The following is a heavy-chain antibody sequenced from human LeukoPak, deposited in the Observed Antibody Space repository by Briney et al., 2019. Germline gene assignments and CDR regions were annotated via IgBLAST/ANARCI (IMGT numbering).Heavy chain of an antibody. V-gene: IGHV3-23*01. CDR3: ARSRCSGGSCYGLDY. CDR2: IRGSGGNT. CDR1: KFNFA. J-gene: IGHJ4*02. Sequence: TGGSLRHSCAASKFNFAMSWVRQTADKRLEWVSAIRGSGGNTYYADSVKGRFTISRDNSKNTVYLQMNSLRAEDTAVYYCARSRCSGGSCYGLDYWGQGTLVTVSS. D-gene: IGHD2-15*01.